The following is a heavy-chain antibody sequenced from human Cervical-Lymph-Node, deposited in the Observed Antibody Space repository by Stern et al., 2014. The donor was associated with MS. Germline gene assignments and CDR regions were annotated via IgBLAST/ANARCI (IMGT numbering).Heavy chain of an antibody. J-gene: IGHJ4*02. Sequence: VQLVESGSEAKKPGSSVKVSFKVSGGTFSTYKISWVRQAPGQGLECMGAIIPIFGTADYAQKFQDRVTIIADESTSEVHMELISLRSEDTGVYYCARLGSGYDSSYLDFWGQGTLVTVSS. CDR1: GGTFSTYK. V-gene: IGHV1-69*01. CDR3: ARLGSGYDSSYLDF. D-gene: IGHD5-12*01. CDR2: IIPIFGTA.